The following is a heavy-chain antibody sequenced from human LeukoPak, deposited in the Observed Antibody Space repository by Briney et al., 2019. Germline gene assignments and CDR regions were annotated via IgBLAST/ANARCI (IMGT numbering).Heavy chain of an antibody. CDR1: GYTFTGYY. CDR3: AETGIRVTAIYY. D-gene: IGHD2-21*02. J-gene: IGHJ4*02. Sequence: ASVTVSCKASGYTFTGYYMHWVRQAPGQGLEWMGWINPNSGGTNYAQKFQGRVTMTRDTSISTAYMELSRLRSDDTAVYYCAETGIRVTAIYYWGQGTLVTVSS. V-gene: IGHV1-2*02. CDR2: INPNSGGT.